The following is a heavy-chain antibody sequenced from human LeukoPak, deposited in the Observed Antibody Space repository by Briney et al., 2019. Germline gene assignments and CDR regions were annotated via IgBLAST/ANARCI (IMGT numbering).Heavy chain of an antibody. CDR3: ARGPLYDSSGYYFVYFDY. J-gene: IGHJ4*02. CDR2: IYYSGST. CDR1: GGSISSYY. Sequence: KPSETLSLTCTVSGGSISSYYWSWIRQPPGKGLEWIGYIYYSGSTNYNPSLKSQVTISVETSKNQFSLKLSSVTAADTAVYYCARGPLYDSSGYYFVYFDYWGQGTLVTVSS. V-gene: IGHV4-59*01. D-gene: IGHD3-22*01.